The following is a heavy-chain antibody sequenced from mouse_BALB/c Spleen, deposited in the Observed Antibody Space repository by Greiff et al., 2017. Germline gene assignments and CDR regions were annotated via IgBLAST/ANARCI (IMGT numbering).Heavy chain of an antibody. CDR1: GFTFSSYG. CDR2: ISSGGSYT. V-gene: IGHV5-6*03. J-gene: IGHJ1*01. CDR3: ARHNYGSSYRRYFDV. D-gene: IGHD1-1*01. Sequence: EVKLMESGGGLVQPGGSLKLSCAASGFTFSSYGMSWVRQTPDKRLEWVATISSGGSYTYYPDSVKGRFTISRDNAKNTLYLQMSSLKSEDTAMYYCARHNYGSSYRRYFDVWGAGTTVTVSS.